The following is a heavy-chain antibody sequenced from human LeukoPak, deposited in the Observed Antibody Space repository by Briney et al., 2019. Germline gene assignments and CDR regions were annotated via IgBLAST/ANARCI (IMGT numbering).Heavy chain of an antibody. CDR3: ARSIKWLRLDLNWFDP. V-gene: IGHV1-69*05. CDR1: GGTFSSYA. J-gene: IGHJ5*02. Sequence: SVKVSCKASGGTFSSYAISWVRQAPGQALEWMGGIIPIFGKANYAQKFQGKVTITTDESTSTAYMELSSLRSEDTAVYYCARSIKWLRLDLNWFDPWGQGTLVTVSS. CDR2: IIPIFGKA. D-gene: IGHD5-12*01.